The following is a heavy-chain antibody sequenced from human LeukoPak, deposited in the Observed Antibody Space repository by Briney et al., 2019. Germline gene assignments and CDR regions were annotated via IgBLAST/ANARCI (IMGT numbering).Heavy chain of an antibody. CDR3: ARDKYGDYYYYYYGMDV. CDR1: GFTFXSYA. J-gene: IGHJ6*02. CDR2: ISGSGGST. V-gene: IGHV3-23*01. Sequence: XXSLRLSCAASGFTFXSYAMSWVRQAPGKGLEWVSAISGSGGSTYYADSVKGRFTISRDNSKNTLYLQMNSLRAEDTAVYYCARDKYGDYYYYYYGMDVWGQGTTVTVSS. D-gene: IGHD4-17*01.